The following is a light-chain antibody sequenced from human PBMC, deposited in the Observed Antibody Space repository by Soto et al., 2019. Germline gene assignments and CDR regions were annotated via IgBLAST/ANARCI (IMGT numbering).Light chain of an antibody. CDR3: QQYGSYWGP. V-gene: IGKV1-5*01. J-gene: IGKJ4*01. CDR2: DAS. CDR1: QSISTL. Sequence: DIPMTQSPSTLSASVGDRVTITCRASQSISTLLAWYQQKPGKAPNLLIYDASNLKSGVPSRFSGSGSGTEVTLTIIGLQPDDFATYYCQQYGSYWGPFGGGTRVEIK.